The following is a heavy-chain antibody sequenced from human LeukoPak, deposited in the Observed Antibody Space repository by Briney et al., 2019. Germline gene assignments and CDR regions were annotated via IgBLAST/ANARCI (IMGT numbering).Heavy chain of an antibody. CDR1: GYTFTSYY. V-gene: IGHV1-46*01. CDR2: INPSGGST. J-gene: IGHJ6*02. D-gene: IGHD3-3*01. CDR3: ARAGYYDFWSGSPYYYYGMDV. Sequence: ASVKVSCKASGYTFTSYYMHRVRQAPGQGLEWMGIINPSGGSTSYAQKFQGRATMTRDTSTSTVYMELSSLRSEDTAVYYCARAGYYDFWSGSPYYYYGMDVWGQGTTVTVSS.